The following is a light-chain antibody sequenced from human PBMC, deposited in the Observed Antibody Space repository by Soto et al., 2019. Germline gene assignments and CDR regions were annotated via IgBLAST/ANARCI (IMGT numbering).Light chain of an antibody. Sequence: IVMKQSPATLSVSKGERANLSCWASQSVSSNLAWYQQKPGQAPRLLIYGASTRATGIPARFSGSGSGTEFTLTISSLQSEDFAVYYCQQYNNWPPWTLGQGSKVDI. CDR1: QSVSSN. CDR3: QQYNNWPPWT. V-gene: IGKV3-15*01. CDR2: GAS. J-gene: IGKJ1*01.